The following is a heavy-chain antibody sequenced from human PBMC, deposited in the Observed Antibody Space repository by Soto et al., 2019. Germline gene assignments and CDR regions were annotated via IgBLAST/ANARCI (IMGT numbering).Heavy chain of an antibody. J-gene: IGHJ4*02. CDR2: IVPNIGTL. CDR3: ARRNTAGSILYFDT. D-gene: IGHD2-21*01. Sequence: QVQLVQSGSEVMQPGSSVKVSCKPSGGTLTNFINYPINWVRQSPGQGHEWMGVIVPNIGTLNYAQQLQGRVTITAYKSTGTVYLELSSLRSDDSALYYCARRNTAGSILYFDTCDQGTLVTVSS. V-gene: IGHV1-69*06. CDR1: GGTLTNFINYP.